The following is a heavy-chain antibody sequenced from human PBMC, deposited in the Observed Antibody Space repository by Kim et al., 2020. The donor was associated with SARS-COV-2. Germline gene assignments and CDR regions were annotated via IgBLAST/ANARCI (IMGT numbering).Heavy chain of an antibody. CDR3: AREGWDGSGSYGYDY. D-gene: IGHD3-10*01. V-gene: IGHV1-46*01. Sequence: QKFQGRVTMTRDTSTSTVYMELSSLRSEDTAVYYCAREGWDGSGSYGYDYWGQGTLVTVSS. J-gene: IGHJ4*02.